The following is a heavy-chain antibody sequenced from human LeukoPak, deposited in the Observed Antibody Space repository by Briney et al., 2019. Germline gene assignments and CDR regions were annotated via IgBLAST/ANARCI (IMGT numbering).Heavy chain of an antibody. Sequence: GGSLRLSCAASGFTVSNTYMSWIRQAPGKGLEWVSVIPSGGGTYFADSVKGRFTISRDNSKNTVFLQMNNLRADDTAMYYCARDRGIAAHYGMDVWGQGTTVTVSS. CDR3: ARDRGIAAHYGMDV. J-gene: IGHJ6*02. CDR1: GFTVSNTY. D-gene: IGHD6-6*01. V-gene: IGHV3-53*01. CDR2: IPSGGGT.